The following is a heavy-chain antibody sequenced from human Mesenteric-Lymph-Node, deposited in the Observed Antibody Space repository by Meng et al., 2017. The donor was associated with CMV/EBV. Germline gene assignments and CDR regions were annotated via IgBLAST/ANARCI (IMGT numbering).Heavy chain of an antibody. V-gene: IGHV3-21*01. D-gene: IGHD1-14*01. CDR1: ALILSNYN. CDR3: AREGRFSHHGASDI. Sequence: GESLKISCAASALILSNYNMNWVRQAPGKGLEWVSSISSDGVYMSYADSVQGRFTISRDNAKTSLYLQMNSLRAEDTAVYYCAREGRFSHHGASDIWGRGTMVTVSS. J-gene: IGHJ3*02. CDR2: ISSDGVYM.